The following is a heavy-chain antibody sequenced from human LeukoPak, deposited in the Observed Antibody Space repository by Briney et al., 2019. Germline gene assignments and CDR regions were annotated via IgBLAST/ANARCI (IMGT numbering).Heavy chain of an antibody. J-gene: IGHJ1*01. CDR1: GGSISSGDYY. Sequence: SETLSLTCTVSGGSISSGDYYWGWIRRPPGKGLEWIGYIYYSGSTYYNPSLKSRVTISVDTSKNQFSLKLSSVTAADTAVYYCARTTHYDFWSGPNAEYFQHWGQGTLVTVSS. V-gene: IGHV4-30-4*08. CDR2: IYYSGST. D-gene: IGHD3-3*01. CDR3: ARTTHYDFWSGPNAEYFQH.